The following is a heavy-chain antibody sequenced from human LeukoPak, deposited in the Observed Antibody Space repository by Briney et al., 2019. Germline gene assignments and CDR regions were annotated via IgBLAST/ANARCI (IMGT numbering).Heavy chain of an antibody. CDR2: ISGGGGGT. CDR3: AKGLSSVRQGGTDY. Sequence: PGGSLRLSCAASGFTFSSYGMHWVRQAPGKGLEWVSGISGGGGGTYYADSVKGRFTISRDNSKNTLYLQMSSLRAEDTAVYYCAKGLSSVRQGGTDYWGQGTLVTVSS. J-gene: IGHJ4*02. D-gene: IGHD3-16*02. CDR1: GFTFSSYG. V-gene: IGHV3-23*01.